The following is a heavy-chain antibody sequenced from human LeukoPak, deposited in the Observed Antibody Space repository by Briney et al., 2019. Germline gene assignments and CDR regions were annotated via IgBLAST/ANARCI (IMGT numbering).Heavy chain of an antibody. CDR1: GFTFSDYY. CDR3: XXLPQVVVVAAAYFDY. CDR2: ISSSGSTI. Sequence: GGSLRLSCTASGFTFSDYYMSWIRQAPGKGLEWVSYISSSGSTIYYADSVKGRFTISRDNAKNSLYLQMNSLRAEDTAVYYCXXLPQVVVVAAAYFDYWGQGTLVTVSS. V-gene: IGHV3-11*01. J-gene: IGHJ4*02. D-gene: IGHD2-15*01.